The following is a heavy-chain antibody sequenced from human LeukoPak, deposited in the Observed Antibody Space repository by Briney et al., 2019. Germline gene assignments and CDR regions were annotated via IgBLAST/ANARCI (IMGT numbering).Heavy chain of an antibody. CDR2: IMPIFGTA. CDR3: ARVGSSSSGYYYYMDV. Sequence: SVKDSCKASGGTFSSYAISWVRQAPGQGLEWMGGIMPIFGTANYAQKLQGRVTITTDESTSTAYMELSSLRSEDTTVYYCARVGSSSSGYYYYMDVWGKGTTVTVSS. D-gene: IGHD6-6*01. CDR1: GGTFSSYA. V-gene: IGHV1-69*05. J-gene: IGHJ6*03.